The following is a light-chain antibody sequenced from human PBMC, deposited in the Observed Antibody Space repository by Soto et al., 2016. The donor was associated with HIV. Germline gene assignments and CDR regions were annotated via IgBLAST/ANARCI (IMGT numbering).Light chain of an antibody. CDR1: QGISNS. CDR2: AAS. CDR3: QQSYSTPPT. V-gene: IGKV1-NL1*01. Sequence: DIQMTQSPSSLSASVGDRVTLTCRASQGISNSLAWYQQKPGKAPKLLLYAASRLESGVPSRFSGSGSGTEYTLTISSLQPEDFAIYYCQQSYSTPPTFGQGTMVEIK. J-gene: IGKJ1*01.